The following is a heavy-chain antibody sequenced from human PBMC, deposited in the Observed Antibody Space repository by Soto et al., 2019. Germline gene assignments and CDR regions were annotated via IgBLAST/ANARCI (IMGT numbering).Heavy chain of an antibody. J-gene: IGHJ3*02. V-gene: IGHV1-2*04. D-gene: IGHD1-26*01. CDR3: ARDIVGGRLDAFDI. Sequence: GASVKVSCKASGYTFAGYYRHWVRQAPGQGLEWMGWINPNSGGTNYAQKFQGWVTMTRDTSISTAYMELSRLRSDDTAVYYCARDIVGGRLDAFDIWGQGTMVTVSS. CDR1: GYTFAGYY. CDR2: INPNSGGT.